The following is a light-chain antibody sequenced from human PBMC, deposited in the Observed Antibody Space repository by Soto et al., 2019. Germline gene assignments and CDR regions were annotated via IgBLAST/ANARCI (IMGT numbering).Light chain of an antibody. CDR2: YDS. Sequence: SYELTQPPSVSVAPGKTARITCGGNNIGSKSVHWYQQKPGQAPVLVIYYDSDRPSGIPERFSGSNSGNTATLTISRGEAGDEADYYCQVWDSSRDYVFGTGTKVTVL. J-gene: IGLJ1*01. CDR1: NIGSKS. V-gene: IGLV3-21*04. CDR3: QVWDSSRDYV.